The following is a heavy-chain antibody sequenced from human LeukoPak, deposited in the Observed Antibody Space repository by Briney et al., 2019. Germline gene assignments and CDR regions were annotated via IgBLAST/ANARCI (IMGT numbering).Heavy chain of an antibody. CDR3: ARGEQWLAFDY. CDR2: ISSSSSTI. V-gene: IGHV3-48*04. Sequence: PGGSPRLSCSASGFTFSDHFMDWVRQAPGKGLEWVSYISSSSSTIYYADSVKGRFTISRDNAKNSLYLQMNSLRAEDTAVYYCARGEQWLAFDYWGQGTLVTVSS. D-gene: IGHD6-19*01. CDR1: GFTFSDHF. J-gene: IGHJ4*02.